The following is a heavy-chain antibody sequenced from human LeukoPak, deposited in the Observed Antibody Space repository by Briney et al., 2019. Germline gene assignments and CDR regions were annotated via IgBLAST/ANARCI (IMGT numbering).Heavy chain of an antibody. V-gene: IGHV4-39*07. J-gene: IGHJ3*02. CDR3: AGAYCGGDCYSGRDFNI. CDR1: GFSISTSNYY. D-gene: IGHD2-21*02. Sequence: PSETLSLTCTVSGFSISTSNYYWGCIPPPPGKGLEWIVEVYHSGRTNYYPSLKSLATISIEKSKNQFSLKLRSVTGADTAVYYCAGAYCGGDCYSGRDFNIWGQGTMVTVSS. CDR2: VYHSGRT.